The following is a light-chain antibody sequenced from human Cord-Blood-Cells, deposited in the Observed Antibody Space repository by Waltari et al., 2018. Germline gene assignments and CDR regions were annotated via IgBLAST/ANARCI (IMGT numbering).Light chain of an antibody. J-gene: IGKJ4*01. CDR3: QQYDNLPLT. V-gene: IGKV1-33*01. CDR2: DAS. CDR1: QDISNY. Sequence: DIQMTQSPSSLSASVGDRGTITCQASQDISNYLNWYQQKPGKAPKHLIYDASNLETGVPSRFIGSRSGTDFTFTIISLQPEDIATYYCQQYDNLPLTFGGGTKVEIK.